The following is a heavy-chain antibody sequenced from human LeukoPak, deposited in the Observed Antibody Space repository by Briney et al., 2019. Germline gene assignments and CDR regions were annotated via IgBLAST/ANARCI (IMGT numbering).Heavy chain of an antibody. D-gene: IGHD3-10*01. CDR1: GFTFSNAW. CDR2: IKSKTDGGTT. Sequence: SGGSLRLSCAASGFTFSNAWMSWVRQAPGKGLEWVGRIKSKTDGGTTDYAAPVKGRFTISRDDSKNTLYLQMNSLKTEDTAVYYCTTDWEVRVSGYYYMDVWGKGTTVTISS. J-gene: IGHJ6*03. V-gene: IGHV3-15*01. CDR3: TTDWEVRVSGYYYMDV.